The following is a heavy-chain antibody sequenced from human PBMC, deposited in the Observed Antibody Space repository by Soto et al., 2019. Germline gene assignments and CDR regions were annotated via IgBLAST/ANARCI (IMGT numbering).Heavy chain of an antibody. CDR2: ISWNSGSI. J-gene: IGHJ5*02. D-gene: IGHD6-13*01. CDR1: GFTFDDYA. V-gene: IGHV3-9*01. Sequence: EVQLVESGGGLVQPGRSLRLSCAASGFTFDDYAMHWVRQAPGKGLEWVSGISWNSGSIGYADSVKGRFTISRDNAKNSLYLQMNSLRAEDTALYYCAKAPASSWYPDSWFDPWGQGTLVTVSS. CDR3: AKAPASSWYPDSWFDP.